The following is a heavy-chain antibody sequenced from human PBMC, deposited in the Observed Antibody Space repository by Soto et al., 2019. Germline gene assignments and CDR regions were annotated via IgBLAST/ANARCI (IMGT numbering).Heavy chain of an antibody. Sequence: SVKPSCKDPGDMNGNYTISCMRQAPGRELEWVGGIIPRSAKSNYAQKFEGRVTITADESTSTAYMELSSLRSDDTAVYYCAREGLVLGPTTVNSDYYYYAMVVWGQ. CDR3: AREGLVLGPTTVNSDYYYYAMVV. CDR2: IIPRSAKS. CDR1: GDMNGNYT. D-gene: IGHD1-20*01. J-gene: IGHJ6*02. V-gene: IGHV1-69*13.